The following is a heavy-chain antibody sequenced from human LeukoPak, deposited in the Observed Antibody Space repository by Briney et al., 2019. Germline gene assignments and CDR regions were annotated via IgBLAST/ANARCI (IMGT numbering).Heavy chain of an antibody. J-gene: IGHJ3*02. Sequence: SVTVSCKASGGTFSSYAISWVRQAPGQGLEWMGGIIPIFGTANYAQKFQGRVTITADESTSTAYMELSSLRSEDTAVYYCATTVVPLYAFDIWGQGTMVTVSS. CDR2: IIPIFGTA. D-gene: IGHD4-23*01. CDR1: GGTFSSYA. CDR3: ATTVVPLYAFDI. V-gene: IGHV1-69*13.